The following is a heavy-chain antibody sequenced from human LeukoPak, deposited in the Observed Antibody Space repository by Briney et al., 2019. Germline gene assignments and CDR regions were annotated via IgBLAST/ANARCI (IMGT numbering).Heavy chain of an antibody. CDR2: IRSKANGGTT. V-gene: IGHV3-49*04. D-gene: IGHD1-26*01. CDR1: GFNFGDYA. CDR3: TTVGATTGPDY. Sequence: GESLRLSCTAPGFNFGDYAMTWVRQAPGKGLEWVGFIRSKANGGTTEYAASVKGRITISRDDSKSIAFLQMNSLKTEDTAVYYCTTVGATTGPDYWGQGTLVTVSS. J-gene: IGHJ4*02.